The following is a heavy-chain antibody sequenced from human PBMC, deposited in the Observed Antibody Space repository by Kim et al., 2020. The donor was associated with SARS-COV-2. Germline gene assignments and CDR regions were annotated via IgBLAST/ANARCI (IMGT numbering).Heavy chain of an antibody. Sequence: SETLSLTCAVYGGSFSVYSWMWIRQPPGKGLEWIGEIFHSGTTNYNPSLKSRLTTSVDTSKNQFSLRLSSVTAADTAVYYCARGNGGGAFDIWGQGTMV. CDR2: IFHSGTT. CDR3: ARGNGGGAFDI. V-gene: IGHV4-34*01. D-gene: IGHD3-16*01. J-gene: IGHJ3*02. CDR1: GGSFSVYS.